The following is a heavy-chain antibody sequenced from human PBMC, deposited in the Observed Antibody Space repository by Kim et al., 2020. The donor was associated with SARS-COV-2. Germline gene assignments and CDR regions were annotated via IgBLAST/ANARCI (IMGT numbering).Heavy chain of an antibody. D-gene: IGHD2-2*01. CDR2: INHSGST. V-gene: IGHV4-34*01. CDR3: ARAEYCSSTSCYPYYYYYMDV. CDR1: GGSFSGYY. Sequence: SETLSLTCAVYGGSFSGYYWSWIRQPPGKGLEWIGEINHSGSTNYNPSLKSRVTISVDTSKNQFSLKLSSVTAADTAVYYCARAEYCSSTSCYPYYYYYMDVWGKGTTVTVSS. J-gene: IGHJ6*03.